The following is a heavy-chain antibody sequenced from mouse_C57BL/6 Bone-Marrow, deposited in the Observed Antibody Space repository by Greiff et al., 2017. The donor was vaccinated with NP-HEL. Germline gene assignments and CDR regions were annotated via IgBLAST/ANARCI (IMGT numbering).Heavy chain of an antibody. J-gene: IGHJ2*01. Sequence: QVHVKQSGPGLVQPSQSLSITCTVSGFSLTSYGVHWVRQSPGKGLEWLGVIWSGGSTDYNAAFISRLSISKDNSKSQVFFKMNSLQADDTAIYYCARNCWDRGYYFDYWGQGTTLTVSS. D-gene: IGHD4-1*01. V-gene: IGHV2-2*01. CDR3: ARNCWDRGYYFDY. CDR1: GFSLTSYG. CDR2: IWSGGST.